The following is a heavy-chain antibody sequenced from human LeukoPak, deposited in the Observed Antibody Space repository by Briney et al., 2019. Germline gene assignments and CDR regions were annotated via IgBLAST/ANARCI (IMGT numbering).Heavy chain of an antibody. V-gene: IGHV4-30-4*08. J-gene: IGHJ5*02. CDR2: IYYSGST. D-gene: IGHD4-17*01. CDR1: GGSISSGDYY. CDR3: AREGTTVTTREWFDP. Sequence: SETLSLTCTVSGGSISSGDYYWSWIRQPPGKGLEWIGYIYYSGSTYYNPSLKSRVTISVDTSKNQFSLKLSSVTAADTAVYYCAREGTTVTTREWFDPWGQGTLVTVSS.